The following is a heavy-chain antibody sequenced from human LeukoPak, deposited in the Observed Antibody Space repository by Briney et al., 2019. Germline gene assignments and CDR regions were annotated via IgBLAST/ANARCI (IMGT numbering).Heavy chain of an antibody. CDR3: ATTSGIVGARAFDI. Sequence: ASVKVSCKVSGYTLTELSMHWVQQAPGKGLEWMGGFDPEDGETIYAQKFQGRVTMTEDTSTDTAYMELSSLRSEDTAVYYCATTSGIVGARAFDIWGQGTMVTVSS. CDR2: FDPEDGET. CDR1: GYTLTELS. D-gene: IGHD1-26*01. J-gene: IGHJ3*02. V-gene: IGHV1-24*01.